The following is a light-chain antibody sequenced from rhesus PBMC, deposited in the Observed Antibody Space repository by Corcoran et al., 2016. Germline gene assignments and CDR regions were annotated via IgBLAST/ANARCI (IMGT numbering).Light chain of an antibody. J-gene: IGKJ3*01. CDR1: QSLLESDGYTH. V-gene: IGKV2-78*01. Sequence: DIVMTQTPLSLPVTPGEPASISCRSSQSLLESDGYTHLHWYLQKPGQSPQLLVYLVSNRASGVPDRFGGSGSGNDFTLKISRVEAEDVGIYYFMQTLQPPFTFGPGTKLEIK. CDR2: LVS. CDR3: MQTLQPPFT.